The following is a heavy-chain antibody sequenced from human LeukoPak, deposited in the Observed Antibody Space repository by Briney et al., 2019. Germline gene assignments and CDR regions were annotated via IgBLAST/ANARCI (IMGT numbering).Heavy chain of an antibody. J-gene: IGHJ6*03. CDR3: ARGETTVTTYYYYYYMDV. D-gene: IGHD4-17*01. Sequence: SETLSLTCTVSGGSISTSSYYWGWVRQPPGKGLEWIGNIFYSGSTYYSPSLKSRVTMSLDTSKNQFSLKLSSVTAADTAVYYCARGETTVTTYYYYYYMDVWGKGTTVTISS. V-gene: IGHV4-39*07. CDR2: IFYSGST. CDR1: GGSISTSSYY.